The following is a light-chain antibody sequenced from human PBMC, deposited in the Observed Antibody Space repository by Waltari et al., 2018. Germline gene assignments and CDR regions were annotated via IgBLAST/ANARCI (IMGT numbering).Light chain of an antibody. Sequence: EIVLTQSPATLSLSPGERATLSCRASQSVSSSLAWAQQKPGQAPSLLIYAASNGATGIPARFSGSGSGTDFTLTISSLEPEDFAVYYCQQRSNWPPAFGQGTKLEIK. CDR3: QQRSNWPPA. CDR2: AAS. CDR1: QSVSSS. V-gene: IGKV3-11*01. J-gene: IGKJ2*01.